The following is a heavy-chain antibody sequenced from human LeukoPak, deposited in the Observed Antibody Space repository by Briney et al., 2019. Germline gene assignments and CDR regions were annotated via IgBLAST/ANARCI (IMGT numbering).Heavy chain of an antibody. D-gene: IGHD2-2*01. CDR1: GFTFSSYS. Sequence: GGSLRLSCAASGFTFSSYSMNWVRQASGKGLEWVSSISSSSSYIYYADSVKGRFTISRDNAKNSLYLQMNSLRAEDTAVYYCARGNIPGSYYYYGMDVWGQGTTVTVSS. V-gene: IGHV3-21*01. CDR2: ISSSSSYI. CDR3: ARGNIPGSYYYYGMDV. J-gene: IGHJ6*02.